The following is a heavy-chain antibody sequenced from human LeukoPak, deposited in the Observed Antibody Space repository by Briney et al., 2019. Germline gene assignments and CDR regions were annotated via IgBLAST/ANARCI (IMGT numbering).Heavy chain of an antibody. CDR1: GFTFSTYG. CDR3: ANEIRPNDY. D-gene: IGHD4-17*01. Sequence: PGGSLRLSCAASGFTFSTYGMHWVRQAPDKGLEWVAVISYDESSKYYADSVKGRFTISRDNSKNTLYLQMNSLRAEDTAVYYCANEIRPNDYWGQGTQVTVSS. CDR2: ISYDESSK. J-gene: IGHJ4*02. V-gene: IGHV3-30*18.